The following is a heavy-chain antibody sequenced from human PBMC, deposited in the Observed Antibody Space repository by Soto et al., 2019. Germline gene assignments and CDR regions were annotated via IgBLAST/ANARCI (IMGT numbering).Heavy chain of an antibody. CDR1: GYTFTSFV. J-gene: IGHJ4*01. V-gene: IGHV1-18*04. CDR2: ISPESGKT. CDR3: TRDLFFTSTSTVTTDDY. Sequence: VQLVQSGAELKKAGASVMVSCKASGYTFTSFVLSWVRQAPGQGPEGMGWISPESGKTVYSYKFQDRVSMTTDATTTPLSLNLGSLRSEATAVYYCTRDLFFTSTSTVTTDDYGGHGTLVTVSS. D-gene: IGHD4-17*01.